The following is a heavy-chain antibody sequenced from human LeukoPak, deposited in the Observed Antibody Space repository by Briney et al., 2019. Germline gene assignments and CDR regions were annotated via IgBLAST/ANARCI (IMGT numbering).Heavy chain of an antibody. D-gene: IGHD1-26*01. V-gene: IGHV3-64D*09. Sequence: GGSLRLSCSGSGFTFSSYAIHWVRQAPGKGLQYVSGISSNGGNTYNADSVKGRFTISRDNSKNTVELQMSSLRAEDTAVYYCVKRSGLYFDYWGQGTLITVSS. CDR1: GFTFSSYA. CDR2: ISSNGGNT. CDR3: VKRSGLYFDY. J-gene: IGHJ4*02.